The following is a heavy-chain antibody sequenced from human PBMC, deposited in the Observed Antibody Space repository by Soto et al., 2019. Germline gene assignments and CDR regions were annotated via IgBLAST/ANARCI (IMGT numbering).Heavy chain of an antibody. Sequence: EVQLLESGGGLVQPGGSLRLSCAASGFTFSSYAMSWVRQAPGKGLEWVSAISGSGGSTYYADSVKGRFTISRDNSKNTLYLQMNSLRAEDTAVYYCAKSPFKILLILYSSGGGFDYWGQGTLVTVSS. D-gene: IGHD6-19*01. CDR3: AKSPFKILLILYSSGGGFDY. J-gene: IGHJ4*02. V-gene: IGHV3-23*01. CDR2: ISGSGGST. CDR1: GFTFSSYA.